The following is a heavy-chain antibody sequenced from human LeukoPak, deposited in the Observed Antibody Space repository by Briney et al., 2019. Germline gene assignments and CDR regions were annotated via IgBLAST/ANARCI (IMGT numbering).Heavy chain of an antibody. CDR2: IYYSGST. V-gene: IGHV4-61*01. J-gene: IGHJ4*02. Sequence: SETLSLTCTVSGGSVSSGNYYWSWIRQPPGKGLEWIGYIYYSGSTNYNPSLKSRVTISVDTSKNQFSLKLSSVTAADTAVYYCARSWLGDFWSGYYLFDYWGQGTLVTVSS. D-gene: IGHD3-3*01. CDR3: ARSWLGDFWSGYYLFDY. CDR1: GGSVSSGNYY.